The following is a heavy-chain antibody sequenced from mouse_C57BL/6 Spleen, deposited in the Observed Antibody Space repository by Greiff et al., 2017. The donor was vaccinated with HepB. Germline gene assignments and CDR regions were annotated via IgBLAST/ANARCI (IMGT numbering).Heavy chain of an antibody. CDR3: ARSRYYDAAWFAY. J-gene: IGHJ3*01. V-gene: IGHV1-53*01. Sequence: VQLQQSGTELVKPGASVKLSCKASGYTFTSYWMHWVKQRPGQGLEWIGNINPSNGGTNYNEKFKSKATLTVDKSSSTAYMQLSSLTSEDSAVYYRARSRYYDAAWFAYWGQGTLVTVSA. CDR1: GYTFTSYW. CDR2: INPSNGGT. D-gene: IGHD2-4*01.